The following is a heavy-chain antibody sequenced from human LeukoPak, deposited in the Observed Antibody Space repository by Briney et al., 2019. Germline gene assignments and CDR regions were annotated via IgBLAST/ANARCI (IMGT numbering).Heavy chain of an antibody. CDR3: ASDLIVGATSKAFDI. Sequence: GGSLRLSCAASGLTFSSYAMSWVRQAPGKGLEWVSAISGSGGSTYYADSVKGRFTISRDNSKNTLYLQMNSLRAEDTAVYYCASDLIVGATSKAFDIWGQGTMVTVSS. J-gene: IGHJ3*02. V-gene: IGHV3-23*01. CDR1: GLTFSSYA. CDR2: ISGSGGST. D-gene: IGHD1-26*01.